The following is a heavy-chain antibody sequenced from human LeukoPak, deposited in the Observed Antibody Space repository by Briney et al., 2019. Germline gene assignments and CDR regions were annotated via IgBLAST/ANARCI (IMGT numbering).Heavy chain of an antibody. J-gene: IGHJ4*02. CDR3: ARETYLDTGGLDY. D-gene: IGHD2-8*02. Sequence: GESLKISCAASGFTFNTYSMNWVRQTPGKGLEWVASIITTGNYMYYADSVKGRFTISRDNAKNSLYLQMNSLRAEDTAFYYCARETYLDTGGLDYWGQGSLVTVSS. CDR2: IITTGNYM. V-gene: IGHV3-21*01. CDR1: GFTFNTYS.